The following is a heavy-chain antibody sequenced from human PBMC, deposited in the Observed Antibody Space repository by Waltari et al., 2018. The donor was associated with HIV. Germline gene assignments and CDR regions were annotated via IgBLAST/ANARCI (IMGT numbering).Heavy chain of an antibody. Sequence: QLVESGGGLAQPGGSLKVSCTASGFDFKSHSMNWVRQVPGRGLESIAHITVWKVTRDADSVKGRCTIARDNARNSVRLEIRNLRVEDTGIYYCVRDLMTNSGYPPGGSDLWGPGTAVTVSS. J-gene: IGHJ5*02. CDR1: GFDFKSHS. CDR2: ITVWKVT. D-gene: IGHD3-22*01. V-gene: IGHV3-48*01. CDR3: VRDLMTNSGYPPGGSDL.